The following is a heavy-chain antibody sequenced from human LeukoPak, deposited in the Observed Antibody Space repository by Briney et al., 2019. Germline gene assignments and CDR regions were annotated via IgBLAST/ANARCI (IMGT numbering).Heavy chain of an antibody. CDR1: GGSVSSGSYY. Sequence: SETLSLTCTVSGGSVSSGSYYWSWIRQPPGKGLEWIGEINHSGSTNYNPSLKSRVTISVDTSKNQFSLKLSSVTAADTAVYYCARVFRVVPAAIHWFDPWGQGTLVTASS. CDR2: INHSGST. D-gene: IGHD2-2*01. V-gene: IGHV4-39*07. CDR3: ARVFRVVPAAIHWFDP. J-gene: IGHJ5*02.